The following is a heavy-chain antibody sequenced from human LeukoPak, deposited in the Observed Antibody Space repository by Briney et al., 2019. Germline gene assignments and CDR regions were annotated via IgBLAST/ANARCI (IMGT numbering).Heavy chain of an antibody. D-gene: IGHD4-11*01. CDR2: ISHSGST. CDR1: GGSFSDYH. CDR3: ARARGPTVPYYFDY. Sequence: PSETLSLTCTVYGGSFSDYHWSWIRQPPGKGLEWIGEISHSGSTNYNPSLMGRVTMSVDTSKNQFSLKLSSVSAADTAVYYCARARGPTVPYYFDYWGQGALVTVSS. V-gene: IGHV4-34*01. J-gene: IGHJ4*02.